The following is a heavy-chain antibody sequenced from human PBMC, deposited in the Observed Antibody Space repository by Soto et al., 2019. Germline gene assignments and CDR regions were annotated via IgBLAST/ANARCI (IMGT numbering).Heavy chain of an antibody. V-gene: IGHV4-30-2*01. CDR3: ARGQVVAAQH. CDR1: GGSFSGYY. Sequence: SETPSLTCAVYGGSFSGYYCSWIRQPPGKGLEWIGYIYHSGSTYYNPSLKSRVTISVDRSKNQFSLKLSSVTAADTAVYYCARGQVVAAQHWGQGTLVTVSS. J-gene: IGHJ4*02. CDR2: IYHSGST. D-gene: IGHD2-15*01.